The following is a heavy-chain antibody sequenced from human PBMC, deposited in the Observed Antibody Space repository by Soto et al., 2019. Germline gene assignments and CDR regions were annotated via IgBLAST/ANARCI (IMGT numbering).Heavy chain of an antibody. Sequence: SGPTLVNPTQTLTLTCTFSGFSLSTSGMCVSWIRQPPGKALEWLARIDWDDDKYYSTSLKTRLTISKDTSKNQVVLTMTNMDPVDTATYYCARLYRDIVVVPAAMRSRKGAGDYYYYYYYMDVWGKGTTVTVSS. CDR1: GFSLSTSGMC. CDR3: ARLYRDIVVVPAAMRSRKGAGDYYYYYYYMDV. J-gene: IGHJ6*03. CDR2: IDWDDDK. V-gene: IGHV2-70*11. D-gene: IGHD2-2*01.